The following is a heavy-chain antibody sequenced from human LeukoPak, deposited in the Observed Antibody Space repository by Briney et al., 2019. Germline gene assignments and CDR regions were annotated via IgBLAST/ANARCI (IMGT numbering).Heavy chain of an antibody. Sequence: PGGSLRLSCAASGFTFSSYAMNWVRQAPGTGLEWVSYISPSSTLIYYADSVKGRFTISRDNAKKSLFLQMNSLRAEDTAVYYCASLASEWELPEFDYWGLGTLVTVSS. CDR2: ISPSSTLI. CDR1: GFTFSSYA. CDR3: ASLASEWELPEFDY. D-gene: IGHD1-26*01. J-gene: IGHJ4*02. V-gene: IGHV3-48*01.